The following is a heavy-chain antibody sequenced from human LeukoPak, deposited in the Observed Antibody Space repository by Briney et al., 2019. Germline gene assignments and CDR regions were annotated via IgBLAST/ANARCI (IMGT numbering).Heavy chain of an antibody. J-gene: IGHJ5*02. V-gene: IGHV1-69*01. CDR1: GGTFSSYA. CDR3: ARCPYSYGLFEWFDP. Sequence: SAKVSCKASGGTFSSYAISWVRQAPGQGLEWMGGIIPIFGTANYAQKFQGRVTITADESTSTAYMELSSLRSEDTAVYYCARCPYSYGLFEWFDPWGQGTLVTASS. CDR2: IIPIFGTA. D-gene: IGHD5-18*01.